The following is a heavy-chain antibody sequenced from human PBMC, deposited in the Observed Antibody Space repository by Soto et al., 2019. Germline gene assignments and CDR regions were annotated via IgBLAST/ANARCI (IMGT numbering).Heavy chain of an antibody. D-gene: IGHD3-16*01. J-gene: IGHJ4*02. CDR1: GFTFSSYA. CDR2: ISGSGGST. CDR3: ARGLEAGGDYFDY. Sequence: PGGSLRLSCAASGFTFSSYAMSWVRQAPGKGLEWVSAISGSGGSTYYADSVKGRFTISRDNSKNTLYLQMNSLRAEDTAVYYCARGLEAGGDYFDYWGQGTLVTVSS. V-gene: IGHV3-23*01.